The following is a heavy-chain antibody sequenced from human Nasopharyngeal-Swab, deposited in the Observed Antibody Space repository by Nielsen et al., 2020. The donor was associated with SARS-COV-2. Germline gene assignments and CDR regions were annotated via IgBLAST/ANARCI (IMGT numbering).Heavy chain of an antibody. D-gene: IGHD3-10*01. CDR1: GFTFEDYA. CDR2: ISWNSGSI. J-gene: IGHJ4*02. CDR3: AKFHGSGNYFDY. V-gene: IGHV3-9*01. Sequence: GGSLRLSCAASGFTFEDYAMHWARQAPGKGLEWVSGISWNSGSIGYADSVKGRFTISRDNAKNSLYLQMNSLRAEDTALYYCAKFHGSGNYFDYWGQGTLVTVSS.